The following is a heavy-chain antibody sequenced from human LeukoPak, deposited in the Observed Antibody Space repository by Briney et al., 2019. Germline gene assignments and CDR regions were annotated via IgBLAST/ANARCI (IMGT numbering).Heavy chain of an antibody. D-gene: IGHD6-6*01. V-gene: IGHV4-34*01. CDR1: GGSFSGYY. CDR3: ARQGSIAAPPGYFQH. J-gene: IGHJ1*01. CDR2: INHSGST. Sequence: PSETLSLTCAVYGGSFSGYYWSWIRQPPGKGLEWIGEINHSGSTNYNPSLKSRVTISVDTSKNQFSLKLSSVTAADTAVYYCARQGSIAAPPGYFQHWGQGTLVTVSS.